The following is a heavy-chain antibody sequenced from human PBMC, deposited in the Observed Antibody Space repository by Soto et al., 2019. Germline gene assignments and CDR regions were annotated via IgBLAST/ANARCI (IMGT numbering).Heavy chain of an antibody. V-gene: IGHV1-58*02. J-gene: IGHJ6*03. Sequence: ASVKVSCKASGFTFTSSAMQWVRQARGQRLEWIGWIVVGSGNTNYAQKFQERVTITRDMSTSTAYMELSSLRSEDTAVYYCAADLATTGGSGSTDKPAQEYYYYMDVWGKGTTVTVSS. CDR1: GFTFTSSA. CDR2: IVVGSGNT. CDR3: AADLATTGGSGSTDKPAQEYYYYMDV. D-gene: IGHD3-10*01.